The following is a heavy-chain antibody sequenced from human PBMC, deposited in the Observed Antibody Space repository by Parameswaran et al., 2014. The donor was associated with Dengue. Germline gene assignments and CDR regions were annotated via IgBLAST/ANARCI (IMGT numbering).Heavy chain of an antibody. J-gene: IGHJ3*02. Sequence: VRQTPGKGLEWIGSIYYSGSTYYNPSLKSRVTISVDTSKNQFSLKLSSVTAADTAVYYCARHHLDPDAFDIWGQGTMVTVSS. V-gene: IGHV4-39*01. CDR3: ARHHLDPDAFDI. D-gene: IGHD1-1*01. CDR2: IYYSGST.